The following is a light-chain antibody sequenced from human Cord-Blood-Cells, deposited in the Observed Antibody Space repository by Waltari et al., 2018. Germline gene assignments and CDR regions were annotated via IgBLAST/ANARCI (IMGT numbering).Light chain of an antibody. Sequence: QSALTQPRSVSGPPGQSVTISCTGTSSDVGGHNYVSWYQQHPGKAPKLMIYDVSKRPSGVPDRFSGSKSGNTASLTISGLQAEDEADYYCCSYAGSYTYVFGTGTKVTVL. J-gene: IGLJ1*01. CDR2: DVS. V-gene: IGLV2-11*01. CDR1: SSDVGGHNY. CDR3: CSYAGSYTYV.